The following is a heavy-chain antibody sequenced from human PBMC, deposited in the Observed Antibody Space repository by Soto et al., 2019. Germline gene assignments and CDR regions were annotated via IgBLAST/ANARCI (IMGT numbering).Heavy chain of an antibody. CDR2: INHSGST. D-gene: IGHD3-10*01. CDR3: ARVTLINYYGSGSNNWFDP. Sequence: ASETLSLTCAVYGGSFSGYYRSWIRQPPGKGLEWIGEINHSGSTNYNPSLKSRVTISVDTPKNQFSLKLSSVTAADTAVYYCARVTLINYYGSGSNNWFDPWGQGTLVTVSS. J-gene: IGHJ5*02. V-gene: IGHV4-34*01. CDR1: GGSFSGYY.